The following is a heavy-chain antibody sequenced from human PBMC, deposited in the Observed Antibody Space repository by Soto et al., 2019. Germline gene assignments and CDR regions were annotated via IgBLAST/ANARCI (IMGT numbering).Heavy chain of an antibody. D-gene: IGHD3-16*02. V-gene: IGHV1-18*01. J-gene: IGHJ4*02. CDR3: ARDEPLMITFGGFIVCRLDY. CDR1: GYTFTSYG. Sequence: QVQLVQSGAEVKKPGASVKVSCKASGYTFTSYGISWVRQAPGQGLEWMGWISAYNGNTNYAQKLQGRVTMTTDTSTSTAYMELRSLRSDDTAVYYCARDEPLMITFGGFIVCRLDYWGQGTLVTVSS. CDR2: ISAYNGNT.